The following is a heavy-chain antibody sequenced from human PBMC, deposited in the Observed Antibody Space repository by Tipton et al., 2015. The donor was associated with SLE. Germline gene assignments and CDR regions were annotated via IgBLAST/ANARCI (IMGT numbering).Heavy chain of an antibody. CDR1: GYSISSGYY. CDR3: AREGADDCLDY. V-gene: IGHV4-38-2*02. CDR2: IYHSGST. J-gene: IGHJ4*02. D-gene: IGHD2-21*02. Sequence: TLSLTCAVSGYSISSGYYWGWIRQPPGKGLEWIGSIYHSGSTYYNPSLKSRVTISVDTSKNQLSLKLSSVTAADTAVYYCAREGADDCLDYWGQGTLVTVSS.